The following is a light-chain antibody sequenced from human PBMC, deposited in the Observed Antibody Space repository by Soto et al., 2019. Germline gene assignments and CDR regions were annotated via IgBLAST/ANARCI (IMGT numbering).Light chain of an antibody. V-gene: IGLV1-44*01. CDR1: SSNIGSNT. CDR2: GNS. Sequence: QSVLTQPPSASGTPGQRVTISCSGSSSNIGSNTVNWYQQLPGTAPKLLIYGNSQRPSRVPDRFSGSKSGTSASLAISGLQSEDEADYYCAAWDDSLNGFVFGTGTKVTVL. CDR3: AAWDDSLNGFV. J-gene: IGLJ1*01.